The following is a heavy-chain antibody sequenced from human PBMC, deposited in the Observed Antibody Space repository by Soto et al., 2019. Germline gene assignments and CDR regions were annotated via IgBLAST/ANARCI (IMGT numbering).Heavy chain of an antibody. Sequence: PGXSLRLSCAASGFTFSNAWMNWFRQAPVNGLEWVGRIKSKTDGGTTDYAAPVKGRFTISRDDSKNTLYLQMNSLKTEDTAVYYCTTEVVNFGGVIPSAAFDIWGQGTMVTVSS. CDR2: IKSKTDGGTT. V-gene: IGHV3-15*07. CDR1: GFTFSNAW. D-gene: IGHD3-16*02. CDR3: TTEVVNFGGVIPSAAFDI. J-gene: IGHJ3*02.